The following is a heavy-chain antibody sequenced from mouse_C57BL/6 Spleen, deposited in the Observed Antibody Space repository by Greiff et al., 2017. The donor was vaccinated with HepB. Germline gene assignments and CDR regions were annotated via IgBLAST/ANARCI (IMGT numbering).Heavy chain of an antibody. Sequence: EVKLMESGGGLVKPGGSLKLSCAASGFTFSDYGMHWVRQAPEKGLEWVAYISSGSSTIYYADTVKGRFTISRDNAKNTLFLQMTSLRSEDTAMYYCAREGRSNYVDWYFDVWGTGTTVTVSS. D-gene: IGHD2-5*01. J-gene: IGHJ1*03. CDR2: ISSGSSTI. CDR1: GFTFSDYG. CDR3: AREGRSNYVDWYFDV. V-gene: IGHV5-17*01.